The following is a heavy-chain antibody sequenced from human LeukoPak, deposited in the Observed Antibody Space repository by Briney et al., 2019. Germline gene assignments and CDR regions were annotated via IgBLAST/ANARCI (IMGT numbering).Heavy chain of an antibody. V-gene: IGHV4-59*01. D-gene: IGHD4-17*01. CDR1: GGSISSYY. J-gene: IGHJ6*02. CDR2: IYYSGST. Sequence: SETLSLTCTVSGGSISSYYWSWIRQPPGKGLEWIGYIYYSGSTNYNPSLKSRVTIPVDTSKNQFSLKLSSVTAADTAVYYCARGYGDYYYYYGMDVWGQGTTVTVSS. CDR3: ARGYGDYYYYYGMDV.